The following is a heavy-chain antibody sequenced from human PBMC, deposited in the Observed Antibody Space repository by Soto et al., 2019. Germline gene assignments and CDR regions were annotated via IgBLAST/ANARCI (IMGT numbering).Heavy chain of an antibody. CDR3: ARWGTTGGLDV. Sequence: QVQLVESGGGVVQPGTSLRVSCVGSGFTFRSYVIHWGRQAPGKGLEWVALTSYDGSDKYYGDSVRGRFTSSRDNSRNTVDLQMDSLRLEDAALYYCARWGTTGGLDVWGQGTLVSVSS. CDR1: GFTFRSYV. J-gene: IGHJ1*01. D-gene: IGHD3-16*01. V-gene: IGHV3-30*19. CDR2: TSYDGSDK.